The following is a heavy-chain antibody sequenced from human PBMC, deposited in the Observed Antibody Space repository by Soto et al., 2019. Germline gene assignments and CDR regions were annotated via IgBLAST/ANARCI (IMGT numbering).Heavy chain of an antibody. J-gene: IGHJ4*02. D-gene: IGHD2-15*01. CDR1: GVIFGTDS. V-gene: IGHV3-48*02. CDR2: ISTNGGTI. CDR3: ARDRADIVVVVAASFSAY. Sequence: PGGSLRLSSAASGVIFGTDSMSWVRQAPGKGLEGLSYISTNGGTIHYADSVQGRFTISRDNAKNSLYLHLNSLRDEDTAVYYCARDRADIVVVVAASFSAYWGQGTPGTVSA.